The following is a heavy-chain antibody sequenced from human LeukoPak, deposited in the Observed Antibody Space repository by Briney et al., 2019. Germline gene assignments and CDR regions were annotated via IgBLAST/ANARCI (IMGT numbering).Heavy chain of an antibody. CDR3: ARDRRGGDRYHFDL. CDR2: INPNSGGT. CDR1: GYTFTGYY. J-gene: IGHJ2*01. D-gene: IGHD2-21*02. Sequence: ASVKVSCKASGYTFTGYYMHWVRQAPGQGLEWMGRINPNSGGTNYAQKFQGRVTMTRDTSISTAYMDLSRLRFDDTAVYYCARDRRGGDRYHFDLWGRGTLVTVSS. V-gene: IGHV1-2*06.